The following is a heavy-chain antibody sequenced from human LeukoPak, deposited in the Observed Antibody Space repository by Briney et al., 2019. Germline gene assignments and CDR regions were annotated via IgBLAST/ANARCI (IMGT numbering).Heavy chain of an antibody. CDR1: GFTFSNYA. CDR3: AKVVGTGTTPTDY. Sequence: PGGSLRLSCAASGFTFSNYAMTWVRQAPGRGLECVSVISASGSNTDYADSVKGRFTIPRDNSKNMVFLQMKSLRAEDTAVYYCAKVVGTGTTPTDYWGQGTLVTVSS. CDR2: ISASGSNT. J-gene: IGHJ4*02. V-gene: IGHV3-23*01. D-gene: IGHD1-1*01.